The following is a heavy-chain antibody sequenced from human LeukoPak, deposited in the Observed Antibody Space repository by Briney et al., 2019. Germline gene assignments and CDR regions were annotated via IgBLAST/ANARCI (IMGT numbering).Heavy chain of an antibody. V-gene: IGHV3-30*18. CDR2: ISYDGSNK. CDR3: AKDRSSSFDY. D-gene: IGHD6-6*01. Sequence: GGSLRLSCAASGFTFSGYGMHWVRQAPGKGLEWVAVISYDGSNKYYADSVKGRFTISRDNSKNTLYLQMNSLRAEDTAVYYCAKDRSSSFDYWGQGTLVTVSS. CDR1: GFTFSGYG. J-gene: IGHJ4*02.